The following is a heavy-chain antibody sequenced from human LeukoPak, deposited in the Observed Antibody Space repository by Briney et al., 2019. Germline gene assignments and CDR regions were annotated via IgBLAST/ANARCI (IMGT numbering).Heavy chain of an antibody. CDR3: ARGPGKINCSSTSCYTRYFDY. Sequence: SETLSLTCAVYGGSFSGYYWSWIRQPPGKGLEWIGEINHSGSTNYNPSLKSRVTISVDTSKNQFSLKLSSVTAADTAVYYCARGPGKINCSSTSCYTRYFDYWGQGTLVTVSS. CDR1: GGSFSGYY. J-gene: IGHJ4*02. D-gene: IGHD2-2*02. CDR2: INHSGST. V-gene: IGHV4-34*01.